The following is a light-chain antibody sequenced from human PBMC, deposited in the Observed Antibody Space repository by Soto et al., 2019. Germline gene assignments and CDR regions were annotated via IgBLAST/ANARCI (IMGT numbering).Light chain of an antibody. J-gene: IGLJ3*02. CDR2: DNN. Sequence: QSVLTQPPSVSAAPGQKVTISCSGGSSNIGINYVSWYQQFPGTAPKLLIHDNNKRPSGIPDRFSGSKSGTSATLGITGLQTGDEADYYCGTWDSSLSAWVFGGGTKLTVL. CDR1: SSNIGINY. V-gene: IGLV1-51*01. CDR3: GTWDSSLSAWV.